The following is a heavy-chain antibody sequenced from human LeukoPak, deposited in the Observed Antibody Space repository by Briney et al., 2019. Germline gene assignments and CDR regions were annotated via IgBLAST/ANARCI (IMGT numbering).Heavy chain of an antibody. J-gene: IGHJ4*02. Sequence: SVTVSCTASGGTFGSYAISWVRQAPGQGLEWMGRIIPILGIANYAQKFQGRVTITADKSTSTAYMELSSLRSEDTAVYYCARISRVEAFDYWGQGTLVTVSS. CDR1: GGTFGSYA. V-gene: IGHV1-69*04. D-gene: IGHD3-10*01. CDR3: ARISRVEAFDY. CDR2: IIPILGIA.